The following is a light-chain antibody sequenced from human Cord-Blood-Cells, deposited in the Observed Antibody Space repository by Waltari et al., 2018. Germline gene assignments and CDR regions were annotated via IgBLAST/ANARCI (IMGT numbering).Light chain of an antibody. J-gene: IGLJ1*01. Sequence: QSVLTQPPSVSAAPGQKVTISCSGSSSNIGNNYVSWYQQPPGPAPKLLCYENKNRASGIPDRFSGSKAGTSSTLGITGLQTGDEADYYCGTWDSSLSAYVFGTGTKVTVL. CDR3: GTWDSSLSAYV. CDR2: ENK. V-gene: IGLV1-51*02. CDR1: SSNIGNNY.